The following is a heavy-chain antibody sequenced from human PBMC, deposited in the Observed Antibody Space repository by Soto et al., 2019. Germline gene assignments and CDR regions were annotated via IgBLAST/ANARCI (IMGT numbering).Heavy chain of an antibody. CDR2: INQSITT. CDR1: GGSFSGYS. V-gene: IGHV4-34*01. D-gene: IGHD3-10*01. Sequence: SECLSLTCAVYGGSFSGYSWTWIRQPAGRGLEWIGEINQSITTNYNPSLKSRVTISVDTSKNQFSLKLSSVTAADTAVYYCARMTPGGSETYYTSWLDPWGQGTLVTVSS. CDR3: ARMTPGGSETYYTSWLDP. J-gene: IGHJ5*02.